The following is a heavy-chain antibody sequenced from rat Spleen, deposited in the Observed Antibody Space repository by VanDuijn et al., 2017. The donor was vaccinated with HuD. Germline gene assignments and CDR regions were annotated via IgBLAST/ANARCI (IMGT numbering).Heavy chain of an antibody. CDR3: TSPFRWFAY. Sequence: QVQLKESGPGLVQPSQTLSLTCTVSGFSLTSNGVSWVRKPPGKGLEWMGAIWSGGITDYNSVLKSRLSISRDTSKSQVFLKMNSLQTEDTAIYFCTSPFRWFAYWGQGTLVTVSS. CDR1: GFSLTSNG. V-gene: IGHV2-1*01. J-gene: IGHJ3*01. CDR2: IWSGGIT.